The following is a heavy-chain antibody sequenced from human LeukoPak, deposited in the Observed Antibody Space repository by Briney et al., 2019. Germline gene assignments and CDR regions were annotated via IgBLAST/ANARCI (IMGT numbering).Heavy chain of an antibody. Sequence: PGGSLRLSCAASGFTFGSYGMSWVRQAPGKGLEWVSFITPNADRTSYADSVEGHFTISRDNPRNTLYMQMNSLRDEDTAVYYCAIMHGYYDGSGYWVQWGQGTLVTVYS. CDR1: GFTFGSYG. CDR3: AIMHGYYDGSGYWVQ. D-gene: IGHD3-22*01. CDR2: ITPNADRT. V-gene: IGHV3-23*01. J-gene: IGHJ1*01.